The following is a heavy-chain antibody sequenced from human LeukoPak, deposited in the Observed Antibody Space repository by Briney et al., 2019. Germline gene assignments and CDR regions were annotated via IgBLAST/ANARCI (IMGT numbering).Heavy chain of an antibody. J-gene: IGHJ4*02. CDR1: GGSFSGYY. CDR3: ARHPNRGTTMVRGVIITYFDY. V-gene: IGHV4-34*01. D-gene: IGHD3-10*01. Sequence: PSETLSLTCAVYGGSFSGYYWSWIRQPPGKGLEWIGEINHSGSTNYNPSLKSRVTISVDTSKNQFSLKLSSVTAADTAVYYCARHPNRGTTMVRGVIITYFDYWGQGTLVTVSS. CDR2: INHSGST.